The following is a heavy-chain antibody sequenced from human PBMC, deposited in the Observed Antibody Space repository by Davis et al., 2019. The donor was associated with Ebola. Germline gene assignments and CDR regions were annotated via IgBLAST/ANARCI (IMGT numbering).Heavy chain of an antibody. J-gene: IGHJ6*04. CDR2: MNPNSGNT. V-gene: IGHV1-8*01. CDR3: ARGGLPEYGMDV. CDR1: GYTFTSYD. Sequence: ASVKVSCKASGYTFTSYDINWVRQATGQGLEWMGWMNPNSGNTGYAQKFQGRVTMTRNTSISTAYMELSSLRSEDTAVYYCARGGLPEYGMDVWGKGTTVTVSS.